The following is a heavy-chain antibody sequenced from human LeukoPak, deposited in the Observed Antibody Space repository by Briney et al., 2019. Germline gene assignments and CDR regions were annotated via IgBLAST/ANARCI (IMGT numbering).Heavy chain of an antibody. CDR3: ARHGGLKYGGYEKRFDY. J-gene: IGHJ4*02. CDR2: IYYSGST. V-gene: IGHV4-39*01. Sequence: SETLSLTCTVSGGSLSSSSYFWGWIRQPPGKGLEWIGSIYYSGSTYYNPSLESRVTISVDTSKNQFSLKLNSLTAADTAVYYCARHGGLKYGGYEKRFDYWGQGTLVTVSS. D-gene: IGHD5-12*01. CDR1: GGSLSSSSYF.